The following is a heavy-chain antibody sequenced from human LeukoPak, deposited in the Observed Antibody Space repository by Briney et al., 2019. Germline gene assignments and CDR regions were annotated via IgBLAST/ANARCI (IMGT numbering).Heavy chain of an antibody. D-gene: IGHD3-22*01. CDR1: GGSFSGYY. Sequence: PSETLSLTCAVYGGSFSGYYWSWIRQPPGKGLEWIGEINHSGSTNYNPSLKSRVTISVDTSKNQFSLKLSSVTAADTAVYYCAREVVILGDAFDIWGQGTMVTVSS. V-gene: IGHV4-34*01. CDR3: AREVVILGDAFDI. CDR2: INHSGST. J-gene: IGHJ3*02.